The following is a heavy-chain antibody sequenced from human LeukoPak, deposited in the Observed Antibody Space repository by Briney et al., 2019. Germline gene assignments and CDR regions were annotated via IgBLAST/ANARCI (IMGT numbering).Heavy chain of an antibody. V-gene: IGHV3-66*01. J-gene: IGHJ4*02. CDR1: GFTVSSNY. CDR3: ARAVAGTFYFDY. CDR2: IYSGGST. Sequence: GGSLRLSCAASGFTVSSNYMSWVRLAPGKGQEWVSVIYSGGSTYYADSVKGRFTIFRDNSKNTLYLQMNSLRAEDTAVYYCARAVAGTFYFDYWGQGTLVTVSS. D-gene: IGHD6-19*01.